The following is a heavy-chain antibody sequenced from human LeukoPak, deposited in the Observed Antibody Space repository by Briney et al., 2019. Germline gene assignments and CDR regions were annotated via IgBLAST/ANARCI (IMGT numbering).Heavy chain of an antibody. CDR1: GASVSSASY. CDR3: ARSRAFNSGAFDP. D-gene: IGHD1-26*01. J-gene: IGHJ5*02. CDR2: IYNGVNT. Sequence: SETPSLTCTVSGASVSSASYWTWIRQPPGKGVEWIAHIYNGVNTNYNPSLKSRVTISVDTSKNQFSLRLNSVTAADTAVYYCARSRAFNSGAFDPWGQGSLVTVSS. V-gene: IGHV4-61*01.